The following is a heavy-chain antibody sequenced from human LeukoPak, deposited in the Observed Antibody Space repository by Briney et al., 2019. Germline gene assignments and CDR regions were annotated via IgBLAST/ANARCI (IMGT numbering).Heavy chain of an antibody. D-gene: IGHD1-26*01. Sequence: GGSLRLSCSASGFSFSTYSMSWVRQAPGKGLEWAAFISSGSSHIQYTDSVRGRFTIARDSPKSSLSLQMNGLRAEDTAEYYCARDLGPIVGATDYWGQGTLVTVSS. CDR1: GFSFSTYS. CDR3: ARDLGPIVGATDY. CDR2: ISSGSSHI. J-gene: IGHJ4*02. V-gene: IGHV3-21*01.